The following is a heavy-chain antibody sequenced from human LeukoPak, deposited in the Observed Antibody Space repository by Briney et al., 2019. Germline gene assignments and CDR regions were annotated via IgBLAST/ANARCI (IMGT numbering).Heavy chain of an antibody. J-gene: IGHJ2*01. CDR3: ARLPGYSSSWYDWYFDL. CDR1: GFTFSSYE. CDR2: ISSSASTI. D-gene: IGHD6-13*01. V-gene: IGHV3-48*03. Sequence: PGGSLRLSCAASGFTFSSYEMNWVRQAPGKGLEWVSYISSSASTIYSVDSVKGRFTISRDNAKNSLYLQMNSLRAEDTAVYYCARLPGYSSSWYDWYFDLWGRGTLVTVSS.